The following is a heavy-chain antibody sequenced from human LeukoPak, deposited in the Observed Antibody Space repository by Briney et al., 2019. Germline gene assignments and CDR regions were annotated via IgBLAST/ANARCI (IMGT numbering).Heavy chain of an antibody. Sequence: GESLKTSCKGSGYSFTSYWIGWVRQMPGKGLEWMGIIYPGDSDTRYSPSFQGQVTISADKSISTAYLQWSSLKASDTAMYYCARHRSRDYYYYYMDVWGKGTTVTVSS. V-gene: IGHV5-51*01. CDR1: GYSFTSYW. CDR2: IYPGDSDT. J-gene: IGHJ6*03. CDR3: ARHRSRDYYYYYMDV.